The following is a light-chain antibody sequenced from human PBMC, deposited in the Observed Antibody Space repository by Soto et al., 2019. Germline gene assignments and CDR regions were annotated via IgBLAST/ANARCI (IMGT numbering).Light chain of an antibody. CDR1: QGLAYSDGNTY. V-gene: IGKV2-30*01. CDR2: KVS. Sequence: DVVLTQSPLSLPVTLGQPASISCRSSQGLAYSDGNTYLSWFQRPGQSPRRLISKVSKRDSGVPDRFSGNGSGTYFTLNISRVEAEDVGVYYCMQGISWPRTFGHGTKVEIK. CDR3: MQGISWPRT. J-gene: IGKJ1*01.